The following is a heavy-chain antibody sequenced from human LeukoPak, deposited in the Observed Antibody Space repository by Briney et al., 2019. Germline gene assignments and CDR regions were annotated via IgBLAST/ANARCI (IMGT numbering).Heavy chain of an antibody. V-gene: IGHV1-18*01. Sequence: ASVKVSCKASGYTFTSYDINWVRQATGQGLEWMGWISAYNGNTNYAQKLQGRVTMTTDTSTSTAYMELRSLRSDDTAVYYCARGGLMITFGGVIAPEGFDPWSQGTLVTVSS. CDR2: ISAYNGNT. J-gene: IGHJ5*02. D-gene: IGHD3-16*02. CDR1: GYTFTSYD. CDR3: ARGGLMITFGGVIAPEGFDP.